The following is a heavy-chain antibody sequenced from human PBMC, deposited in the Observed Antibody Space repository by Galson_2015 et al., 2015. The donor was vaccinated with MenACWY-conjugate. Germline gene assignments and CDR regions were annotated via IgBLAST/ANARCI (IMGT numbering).Heavy chain of an antibody. CDR1: GFTFDGHG. D-gene: IGHD6-19*01. CDR2: INWNGGTT. J-gene: IGHJ4*02. Sequence: SLRLSCAASGFTFDGHGMSWVRQAPGQGLEWVAGINWNGGTTGYADSVKGRFTISRDNAKNSLYLQMNSLRPEDTAVYHCARASRAEVSGTSVIDYWGQGTLVTVSS. CDR3: ARASRAEVSGTSVIDY. V-gene: IGHV3-20*01.